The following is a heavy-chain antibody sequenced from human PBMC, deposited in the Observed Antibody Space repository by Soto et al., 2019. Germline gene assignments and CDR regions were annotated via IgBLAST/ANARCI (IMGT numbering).Heavy chain of an antibody. V-gene: IGHV3-30-3*01. CDR2: ISYDGSNK. D-gene: IGHD2-15*01. J-gene: IGHJ6*02. CDR1: GFTFSSYA. CDR3: ARGGAVVAATRAGNYYYYYGMDV. Sequence: GGSLRLSCAASGFTFSSYAMSWVRQAPGKGLEWVAVISYDGSNKYYADSVKGRFTISRDNSKNTLYLQMNSLRAEDTAVYYCARGGAVVAATRAGNYYYYYGMDVWGQGTTVTVSS.